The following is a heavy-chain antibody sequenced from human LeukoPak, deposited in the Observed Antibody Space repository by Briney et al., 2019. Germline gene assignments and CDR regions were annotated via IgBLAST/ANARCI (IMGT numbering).Heavy chain of an antibody. CDR3: AKSNGDSYYDFLSGYLGKSYYYYMDV. V-gene: IGHV1-8*01. D-gene: IGHD3-3*01. Sequence: GASVKVSCKASGYTFTSYDINWVRQATGQGLEWMGWMNPNSGNTGYAQKFQGRVTITRNTSISTAYMELSSLTSEDTAVYYCAKSNGDSYYDFLSGYLGKSYYYYMDVWGKGTTVTVSS. CDR2: MNPNSGNT. CDR1: GYTFTSYD. J-gene: IGHJ6*03.